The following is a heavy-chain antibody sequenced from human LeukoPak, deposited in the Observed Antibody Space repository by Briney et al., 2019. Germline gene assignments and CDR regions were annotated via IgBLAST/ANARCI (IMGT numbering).Heavy chain of an antibody. CDR3: ARVGPASYSSGWYLNNWFDP. D-gene: IGHD6-19*01. Sequence: SETLSLTCTVSGGSISGYYWSWIRQPAGKGLEWIGRIYTSGSTNYNPSLKSRVTMSVDTSKNQFSLKLSSVTAADTAVYYCARVGPASYSSGWYLNNWFDPWGQGTLVTVSS. J-gene: IGHJ5*02. CDR2: IYTSGST. CDR1: GGSISGYY. V-gene: IGHV4-4*07.